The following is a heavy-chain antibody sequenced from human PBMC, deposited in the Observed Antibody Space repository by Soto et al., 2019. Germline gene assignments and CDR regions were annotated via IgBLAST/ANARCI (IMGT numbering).Heavy chain of an antibody. D-gene: IGHD2-2*01. CDR1: GGTFSRYA. CDR3: ARVGYCSSTSCYPDRNWFDP. Sequence: QVQLVQSGAEVKKPGSSVKVSCKASGGTFSRYAISWVRQAPGQGLEWMGGIIPIFGTANYAQKFQGRVTITADESTSTAYMELSSLRSEDTAVYYCARVGYCSSTSCYPDRNWFDPWGQGTLVTVSS. J-gene: IGHJ5*02. CDR2: IIPIFGTA. V-gene: IGHV1-69*01.